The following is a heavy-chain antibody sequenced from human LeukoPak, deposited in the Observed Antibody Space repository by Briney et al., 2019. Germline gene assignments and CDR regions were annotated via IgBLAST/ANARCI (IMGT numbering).Heavy chain of an antibody. Sequence: GGSLRLSCAASGFTFSSYWMSWVRHAPGKGLEWVANIKQDGGEKYYVDSVKGRFTISRDNAKNSLYLQMNSLRAEDTAVYYCAREGYCSGGSCYAFDPWGQGTLVTISS. D-gene: IGHD2-15*01. CDR3: AREGYCSGGSCYAFDP. CDR2: IKQDGGEK. J-gene: IGHJ5*02. V-gene: IGHV3-7*01. CDR1: GFTFSSYW.